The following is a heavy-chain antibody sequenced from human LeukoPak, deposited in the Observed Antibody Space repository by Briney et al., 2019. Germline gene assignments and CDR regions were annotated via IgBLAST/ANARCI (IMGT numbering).Heavy chain of an antibody. Sequence: GGSLRLSCAASGFTFSSHDMNWVRQAPGKGLEWVSYISSGSGTIYYADSVKGRFTISRDNAKNSLYLQMNSLRDEDTAVYYCARRTPGDYYGMDVWGQGTTVTVSS. J-gene: IGHJ6*02. CDR2: ISSGSGTI. V-gene: IGHV3-48*02. CDR3: ARRTPGDYYGMDV. CDR1: GFTFSSHD.